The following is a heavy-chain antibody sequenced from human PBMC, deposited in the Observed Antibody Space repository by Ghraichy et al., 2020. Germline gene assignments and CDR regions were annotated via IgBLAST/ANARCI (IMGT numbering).Heavy chain of an antibody. CDR2: IFYNDEE. D-gene: IGHD2-8*02. V-gene: IGHV2-5*01. CDR3: AHEGYGSDNWFDA. Sequence: SGPTLVKPTQTLTLTCTFSGFSLSATGVGVGWIRQPPGKALEWLALIFYNDEERYNPSLNSRLNIAKDTSKNYVVLTMTNMDPVDTATYYCAHEGYGSDNWFDAWGQGLLVTVSS. J-gene: IGHJ5*02. CDR1: GFSLSATGVG.